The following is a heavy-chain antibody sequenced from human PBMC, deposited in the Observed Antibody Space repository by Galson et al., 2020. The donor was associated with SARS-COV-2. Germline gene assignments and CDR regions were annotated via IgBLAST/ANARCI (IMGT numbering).Heavy chain of an antibody. V-gene: IGHV1-18*01. J-gene: IGHJ4*02. CDR1: GYSFSSYG. CDR2: ISAYIRTT. D-gene: IGHD2-2*01. Sequence: ASVKVSCKASGYSFSSYGISWVRQAPGQGLEWVGWISAYIRTTNYAPRFQGRVTMTTDTSTSTAYMELRSLRSDDTAVYYCARDVYVVVPYTTTTDHWGRGTLVTVSS. CDR3: ARDVYVVVPYTTTTDH.